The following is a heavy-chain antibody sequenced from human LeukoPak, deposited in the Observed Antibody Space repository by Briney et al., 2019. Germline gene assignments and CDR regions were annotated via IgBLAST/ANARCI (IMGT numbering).Heavy chain of an antibody. CDR3: ARGLSGTYYYYYMDV. Sequence: ASVKVSCKASGYTFTGYYMHWVRQAPGQGLEWMGWINPNNGDTNYAQGFRGRVTMTRDTSISTAYMELSRLRSDDTAVYYCARGLSGTYYYYYMDVWGKGTTVTVSS. CDR2: INPNNGDT. J-gene: IGHJ6*03. V-gene: IGHV1-2*02. CDR1: GYTFTGYY.